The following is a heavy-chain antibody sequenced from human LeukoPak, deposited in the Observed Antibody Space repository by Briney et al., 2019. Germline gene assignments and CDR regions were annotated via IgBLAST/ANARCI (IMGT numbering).Heavy chain of an antibody. CDR1: GYSISSGYY. CDR2: IYYSGST. CDR3: ARGVDY. Sequence: PSETLSLTCSVSGYSISSGYYWGWVRQPPGKGLEWIGSIYYSGSTYYNPSPKSRVTISVDTSKNQFPLKLSSVTAADTAVYYCARGVDYWGQGTLVTVSS. J-gene: IGHJ4*02. V-gene: IGHV4-38-2*02.